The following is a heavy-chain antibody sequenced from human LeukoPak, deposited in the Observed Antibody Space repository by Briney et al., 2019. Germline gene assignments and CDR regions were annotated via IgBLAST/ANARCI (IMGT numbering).Heavy chain of an antibody. CDR1: GGTFSSYA. Sequence: GASVKVSCKASGGTFSSYAISWVRQAPGQGLEWMGRIIPILGIANYAQKFQGRVTITADKSTSTAYMELSSLRAEDTAVYYCASENERPDAFDIWGQGTMVTVSS. J-gene: IGHJ3*02. CDR2: IIPILGIA. V-gene: IGHV1-69*04. CDR3: ASENERPDAFDI.